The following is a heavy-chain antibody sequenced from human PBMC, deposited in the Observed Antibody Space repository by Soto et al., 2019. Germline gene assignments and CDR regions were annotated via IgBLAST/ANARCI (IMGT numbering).Heavy chain of an antibody. CDR3: ASLLDTAMVPYYCYYYRMDV. D-gene: IGHD5-18*01. J-gene: IGHJ6*02. CDR1: GYSFTSYW. Sequence: GEAQKISSTRSGYSFTSYWISWVRQMPGKGLAWMGRMYLSESHTKACPSFQGHVTISADKSISTAYLQWSSLKASDTAMYYCASLLDTAMVPYYCYYYRMDVCGQGSTFTVSS. CDR2: MYLSESHT. V-gene: IGHV5-10-1*01.